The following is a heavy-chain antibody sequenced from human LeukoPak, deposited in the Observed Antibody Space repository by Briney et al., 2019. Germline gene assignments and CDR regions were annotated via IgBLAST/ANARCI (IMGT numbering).Heavy chain of an antibody. Sequence: GRSLRLSCAASGFTFSDHYMDWVRQAPGKGLEWVGRTNNKANSYTTEYAASVKGRFTISRDDSKNSLYLQMNSLKTEDTAVYYCARGSVDSSSWYDDYYYYYYMDVWGKGTTVTVSS. CDR3: ARGSVDSSSWYDDYYYYYYMDV. D-gene: IGHD6-13*01. CDR2: TNNKANSYTT. V-gene: IGHV3-72*01. J-gene: IGHJ6*03. CDR1: GFTFSDHY.